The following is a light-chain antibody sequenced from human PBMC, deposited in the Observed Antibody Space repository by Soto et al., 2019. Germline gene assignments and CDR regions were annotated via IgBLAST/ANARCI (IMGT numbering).Light chain of an antibody. CDR1: QSIDNF. V-gene: IGKV1-39*01. Sequence: DILMTQSPSSLSASVGDRVTITCRPSQSIDNFLNWYQQKPGKAPNLLIYAASSLQSGVSSRFSGSGSGTDFNLTISSLQTEDSATYECQQSYSLTYTFGQGTKVDIK. CDR2: AAS. CDR3: QQSYSLTYT. J-gene: IGKJ2*01.